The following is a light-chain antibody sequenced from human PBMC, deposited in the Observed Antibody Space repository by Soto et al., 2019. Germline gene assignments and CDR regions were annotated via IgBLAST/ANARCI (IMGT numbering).Light chain of an antibody. J-gene: IGKJ1*01. CDR1: QSVTDKY. CDR3: QQYTREPLT. CDR2: GAY. V-gene: IGKV3-20*01. Sequence: EIVLTQSSATLSLSPGARATLSCRASQSVTDKYLAWYQQKPGQAPMLVISGAYSRTSGIPDRISASGSGTDFTLTISRLQPEDFAEYSCQQYTREPLTFGQGTNVEIK.